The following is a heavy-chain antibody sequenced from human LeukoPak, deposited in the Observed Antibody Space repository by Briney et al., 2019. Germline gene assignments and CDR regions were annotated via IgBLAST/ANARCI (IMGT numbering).Heavy chain of an antibody. J-gene: IGHJ4*02. CDR2: ISSGGRGK. CDR3: ARDGGDYPNKNLDY. D-gene: IGHD4-17*01. V-gene: IGHV3-48*03. CDR1: GFTFSSYE. Sequence: GGSLRLSCAASGFTFSSYEMNWVRQAPGKGLEWVSYISSGGRGKDYADSVKGRFTISRDNAKNSLYLLMNSLRAEDTAVYYCARDGGDYPNKNLDYWGQGTLVTVSS.